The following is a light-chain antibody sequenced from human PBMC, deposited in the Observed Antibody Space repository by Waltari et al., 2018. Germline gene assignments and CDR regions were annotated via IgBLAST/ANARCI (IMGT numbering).Light chain of an antibody. CDR3: CSYAGSSTWV. Sequence: QSALTQPASVSGSPGQSITISCTGTSSDVGSYNLVSWYQQHPGKAPKRMIYEGSKRPSGFSKRCSGSKSGNTASLTISGLQAEDEADYYCCSYAGSSTWVFGGGTKLTVL. CDR1: SSDVGSYNL. V-gene: IGLV2-23*01. CDR2: EGS. J-gene: IGLJ3*02.